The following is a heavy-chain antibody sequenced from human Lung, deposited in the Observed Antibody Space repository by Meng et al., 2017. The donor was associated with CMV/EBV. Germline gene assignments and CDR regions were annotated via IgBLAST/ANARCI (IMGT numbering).Heavy chain of an antibody. J-gene: IGHJ3*02. V-gene: IGHV1-69*05. CDR3: ATSIVAAGGAFDI. D-gene: IGHD6-13*01. CDR2: IIPIFGTA. CDR1: GGTFSSYA. Sequence: SVKVSCKASGGTFSSYAISWVRQAPGQGLEWMGGIIPIFGTANYAQKFQGRVTITTDESTSTAYMELSSLRSEDTAVYYCATSIVAAGGAFDIWGQGTMVXVSS.